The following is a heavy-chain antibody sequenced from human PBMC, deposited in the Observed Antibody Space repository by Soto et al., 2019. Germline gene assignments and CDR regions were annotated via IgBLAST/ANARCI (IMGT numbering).Heavy chain of an antibody. CDR1: GGSVNSCSHY. CDR2: IYYNGGT. V-gene: IGHV4-61*01. CDR3: ARDLTGNAYGSFDS. Sequence: PSETLSLTCTVSGGSVNSCSHYWSWIRQSPGKGLEWNGYIYYNGGTNNNRSLKSRVTISVDKSKNQFSLRLSSVTAADTAVYYCARDLTGNAYGSFDSWGPGTLVTVSS. J-gene: IGHJ4*02. D-gene: IGHD6-19*01.